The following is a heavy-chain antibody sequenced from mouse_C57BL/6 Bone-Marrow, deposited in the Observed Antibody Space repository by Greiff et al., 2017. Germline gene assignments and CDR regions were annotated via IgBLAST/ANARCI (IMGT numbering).Heavy chain of an antibody. CDR1: GYTFTSYW. Sequence: QVQLQQPGAELVKPGASVKLSCKASGYTFTSYWMHWVKQRPGQGLEWIGMIHPNSGSTNYNEKFKSKATLTVDKSASTAYMQLSSLTSEDSAVYYCARHGGAWFAYWGQGTLVTVSA. J-gene: IGHJ3*01. V-gene: IGHV1-64*01. CDR2: IHPNSGST. CDR3: ARHGGAWFAY. D-gene: IGHD1-1*02.